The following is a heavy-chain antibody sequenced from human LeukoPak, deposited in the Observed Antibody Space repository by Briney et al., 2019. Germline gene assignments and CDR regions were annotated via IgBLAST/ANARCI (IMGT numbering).Heavy chain of an antibody. CDR1: GGSISSYY. V-gene: IGHV4-34*01. CDR3: ARERDIVVVPAATVPYGMDV. CDR2: INHSGST. J-gene: IGHJ6*02. D-gene: IGHD2-2*01. Sequence: PSETLSLTCTVSGGSISSYYWSWIRQPPGKGLEWIGDINHSGSTNYNPSLKSRVTISVDTSKSQFSLKLSSVTAADTAVYFCARERDIVVVPAATVPYGMDVWGQGTTVTVSS.